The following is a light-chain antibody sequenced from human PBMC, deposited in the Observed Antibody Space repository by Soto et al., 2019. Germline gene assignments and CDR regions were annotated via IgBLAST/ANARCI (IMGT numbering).Light chain of an antibody. V-gene: IGKV1-39*01. J-gene: IGKJ4*01. Sequence: IQMTQSPSSLSASVGDRVTITCRASQSINSYLNWYQKKAGKAPKLLIHSASSLQDGVLSRFSGSGSGAEFTLVITSLQPEDFATYYCQQSYNTPTFGGGTRVEI. CDR1: QSINSY. CDR2: SAS. CDR3: QQSYNTPT.